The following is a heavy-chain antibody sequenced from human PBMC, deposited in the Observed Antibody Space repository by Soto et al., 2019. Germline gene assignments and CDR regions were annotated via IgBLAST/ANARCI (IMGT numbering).Heavy chain of an antibody. D-gene: IGHD3-10*01. J-gene: IGHJ4*02. Sequence: QVQLVESGGGVVQPGRSLRLSCAASGFTFSSYVIHWVRQAPGKGLEWVAVISHDGSNKYYADSVKGRCTISRDNSKNTLYLQMNNLRAEDTAVYYCATSLIRGVITTYFDYWGQGTLLTVSS. V-gene: IGHV3-30-3*01. CDR2: ISHDGSNK. CDR3: ATSLIRGVITTYFDY. CDR1: GFTFSSYV.